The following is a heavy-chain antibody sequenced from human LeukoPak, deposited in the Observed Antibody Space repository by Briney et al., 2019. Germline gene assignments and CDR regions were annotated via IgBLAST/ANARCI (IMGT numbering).Heavy chain of an antibody. CDR3: ARDRAASARFDP. J-gene: IGHJ5*02. D-gene: IGHD6-25*01. CDR2: IYSGGST. V-gene: IGHV3-66*01. Sequence: GGSLRLSCAASGFTVSSTYMSWVRQAPGKGLEWVSVIYSGGSTYYADSVKGRFTISRDNSKNTLYLQMNSLRAEDTAVYYCARDRAASARFDPWGQGTLVTVSS. CDR1: GFTVSSTY.